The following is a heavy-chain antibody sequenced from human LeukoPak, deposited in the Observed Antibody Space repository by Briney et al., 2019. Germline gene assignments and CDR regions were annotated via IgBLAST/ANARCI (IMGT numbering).Heavy chain of an antibody. D-gene: IGHD6-13*01. CDR3: ANRRAASGTGFDY. Sequence: GGSLRLSCAASGFTFSNYAMNWVRRAPGKGLEWVSGISGGGDITYYADSVKGRFTISRDNSKNTLYLQMNSLRAEDTAVYYCANRRAASGTGFDYWGQGTLVTVSS. CDR2: ISGGGDIT. CDR1: GFTFSNYA. J-gene: IGHJ4*02. V-gene: IGHV3-23*01.